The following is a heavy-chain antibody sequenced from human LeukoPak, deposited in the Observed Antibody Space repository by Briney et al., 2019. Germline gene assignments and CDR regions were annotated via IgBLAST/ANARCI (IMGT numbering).Heavy chain of an antibody. J-gene: IGHJ4*02. V-gene: IGHV4-59*01. D-gene: IGHD5-18*01. Sequence: SETLSLTCTVSGGSISSYYWSWIRQPPGKGLEWIGYIYYSGSTNYNPSLKSRVTISVDTSKNQFSLKLSSVTAADTAVYYCARATPGYSYGSYYFDYWGQGTLVTVSS. CDR2: IYYSGST. CDR3: ARATPGYSYGSYYFDY. CDR1: GGSISSYY.